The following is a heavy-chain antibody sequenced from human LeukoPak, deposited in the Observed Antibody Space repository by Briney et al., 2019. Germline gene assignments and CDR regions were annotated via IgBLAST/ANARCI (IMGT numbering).Heavy chain of an antibody. V-gene: IGHV3-9*01. CDR1: GFTFDDYA. Sequence: GGSLRLSCAASGFTFDDYAMHWVRQAPGKGLEWVSGISWNSGSIGYADSVKGRFTLSRDNAKNSLYLQMNSLRAEDTALYYCAKDRYSYGRYYFDYWGQGTLVTVSS. D-gene: IGHD5-18*01. CDR2: ISWNSGSI. CDR3: AKDRYSYGRYYFDY. J-gene: IGHJ4*02.